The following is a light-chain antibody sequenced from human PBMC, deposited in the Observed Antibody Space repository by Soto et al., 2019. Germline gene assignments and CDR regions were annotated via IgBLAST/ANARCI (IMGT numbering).Light chain of an antibody. CDR3: QQHDILPIT. CDR1: QSVSSSY. J-gene: IGKJ5*01. Sequence: ESVLTQSPGTLSLSPGERATLSCRASQSVSSSYLAWYQQKPGQAPRLLIYGASSRATGIPDRFSGSGSGTDFTLTISRLEPEDFAVYYCQQHDILPITFGQGTRLEIK. CDR2: GAS. V-gene: IGKV3-20*01.